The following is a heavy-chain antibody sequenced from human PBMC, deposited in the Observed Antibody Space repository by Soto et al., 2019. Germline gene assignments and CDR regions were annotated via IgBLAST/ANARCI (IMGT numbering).Heavy chain of an antibody. Sequence: SVKVSCKASGGTFRNHVIDLVRQAPGKRLEWMGRIIPIFTTTNYAQKFQGRVTITADESTITAYMELSSLKYDDTAIYYCAREVAADGTFREDVFDMRGQGTLVTVSS. D-gene: IGHD6-13*01. CDR3: AREVAADGTFREDVFDM. CDR1: GGTFRNHV. J-gene: IGHJ3*02. CDR2: IIPIFTTT. V-gene: IGHV1-69*13.